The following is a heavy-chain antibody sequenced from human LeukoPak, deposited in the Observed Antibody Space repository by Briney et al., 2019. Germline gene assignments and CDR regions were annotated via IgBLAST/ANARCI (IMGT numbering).Heavy chain of an antibody. V-gene: IGHV3-53*01. CDR2: IYSGGST. Sequence: PGGSLRLSCAASGFTVSNNYMSWVRQAPGKGLEWVSVIYSGGSTYYADSVKGRFTISRDNSKNTLYLKMNSLRAEDTAVYYCARDTRLYSGSGSYFLDYWGQGTLVTVSS. CDR3: ARDTRLYSGSGSYFLDY. J-gene: IGHJ4*02. D-gene: IGHD3-10*01. CDR1: GFTVSNNY.